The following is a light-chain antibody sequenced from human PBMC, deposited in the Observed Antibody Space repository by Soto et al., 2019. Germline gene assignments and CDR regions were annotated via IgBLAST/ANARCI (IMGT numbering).Light chain of an antibody. Sequence: EIVLSQSPGTLSLSTGERATLSCMASQSVSSSYLAWYQQKPGQAPRLLIYGASSRATGIPDRFSGSGSGTDFTLTISRLEPEDFAVYYCQQYGSSPLTFGGGTKVDIK. V-gene: IGKV3-20*01. J-gene: IGKJ4*01. CDR2: GAS. CDR3: QQYGSSPLT. CDR1: QSVSSSY.